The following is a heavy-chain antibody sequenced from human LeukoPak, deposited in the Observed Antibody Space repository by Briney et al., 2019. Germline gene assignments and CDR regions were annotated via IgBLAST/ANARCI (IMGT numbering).Heavy chain of an antibody. CDR3: ARHRRNLNEDRFREGEPNFDY. V-gene: IGHV4-59*08. Sequence: SETLSLTCNVSGESVSRVYWSWIRQPPRKGLEWIGYIYYNGYTDYNPSLKSRVTISVDTSKNQLSLHMSSVTASDSAIYYCARHRRNLNEDRFREGEPNFDYWGQGTLITVSS. CDR2: IYYNGYT. D-gene: IGHD1-14*01. CDR1: GESVSRVY. J-gene: IGHJ4*02.